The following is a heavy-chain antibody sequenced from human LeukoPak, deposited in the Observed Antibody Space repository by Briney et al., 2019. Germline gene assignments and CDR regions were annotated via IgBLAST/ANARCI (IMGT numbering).Heavy chain of an antibody. J-gene: IGHJ4*02. CDR1: GFTFSSYA. Sequence: GGSLRLSCAASGFTFSSYAMNWVRQAPGKGLEWVSSISGSSSYIYYADSVKGRFTISRDNAKNSLYLQMNSLRAEDTAVYYCASLYDSSRLYYFDYWGQGTLVTVSS. V-gene: IGHV3-21*01. D-gene: IGHD3-22*01. CDR3: ASLYDSSRLYYFDY. CDR2: ISGSSSYI.